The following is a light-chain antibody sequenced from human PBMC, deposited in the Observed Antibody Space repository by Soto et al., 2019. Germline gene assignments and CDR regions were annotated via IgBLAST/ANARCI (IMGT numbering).Light chain of an antibody. J-gene: IGLJ1*01. Sequence: QSALTQPASVSGSPGQSITISCTGTSSDVGAYKYVSWYQQHPGKVPKLIIYGVSNRPSGVSNRFSGSKSGNTAFLTISGLQPEDEADYYCSSFTGTTPLDVFGTGTKLTVL. CDR2: GVS. V-gene: IGLV2-14*03. CDR1: SSDVGAYKY. CDR3: SSFTGTTPLDV.